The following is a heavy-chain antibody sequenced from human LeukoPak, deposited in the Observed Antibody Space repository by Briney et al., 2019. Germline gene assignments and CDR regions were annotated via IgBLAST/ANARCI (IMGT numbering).Heavy chain of an antibody. J-gene: IGHJ5*02. CDR3: ARDPSSFGGRFDP. D-gene: IGHD3-10*01. CDR2: IYSSGST. V-gene: IGHV4-4*07. Sequence: PSETLSLTCAVSDDSFSSHYWTWIRQPAGKGLEWIGRIYSSGSTNYNPSLKSRVTMSVDTSKNQFSLKLSSVTAADTAVYYCARDPSSFGGRFDPWGQGTLVAVSS. CDR1: DDSFSSHY.